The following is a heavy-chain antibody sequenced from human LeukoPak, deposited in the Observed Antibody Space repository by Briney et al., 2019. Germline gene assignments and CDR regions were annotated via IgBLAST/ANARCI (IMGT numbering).Heavy chain of an antibody. CDR2: IYSSGSV. J-gene: IGHJ4*02. CDR3: ARDLLWTNCLDY. D-gene: IGHD3/OR15-3a*01. CDR1: NGSISDSY. Sequence: SETLSLTCTVSNGSISDSYWSWIRQPAGKGLEWIGHIYSSGSVNYNPSLMNRVAMSVDTSKNQFSLRLTSVTAADTAVYYCARDLLWTNCLDYWGEGTLVTASS. V-gene: IGHV4-4*07.